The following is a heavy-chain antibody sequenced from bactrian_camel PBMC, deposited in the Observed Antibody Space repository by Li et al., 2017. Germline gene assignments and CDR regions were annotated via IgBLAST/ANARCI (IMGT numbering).Heavy chain of an antibody. CDR3: ALSTYGGSSYGTDQWAYNY. D-gene: IGHD6*01. V-gene: IGHV3S1*01. Sequence: HVQLVESGGGLVQAGGSLRLACAASGYTYNRNCMAWFRQAPGKEREGVARIATGSGNTYYADSMKARFTISRDRAKKMVYLQMNSLKSEDTAVYYCALSTYGGSSYGTDQWAYNYWGQGTQVTVS. CDR2: IATGSGNT. CDR1: GYTYNRNC. J-gene: IGHJ4*01.